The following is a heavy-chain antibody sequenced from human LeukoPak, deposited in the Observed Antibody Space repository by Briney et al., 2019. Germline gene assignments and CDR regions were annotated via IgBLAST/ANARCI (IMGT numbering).Heavy chain of an antibody. CDR2: AYYRSKWYI. V-gene: IGHV6-1*01. D-gene: IGHD3-10*01. CDR3: ARGAVRGGTNFDY. J-gene: IGHJ4*02. Sequence: SQTLSLTCDISGDSVSSTSAGWNWIRQSPSRGLEWLGRAYYRSKWYIDYAVSVKGRITVTPDTSKNQFSLQLNSVTPEDTAVYYCARGAVRGGTNFDYWGQGTLVTVSS. CDR1: GDSVSSTSAG.